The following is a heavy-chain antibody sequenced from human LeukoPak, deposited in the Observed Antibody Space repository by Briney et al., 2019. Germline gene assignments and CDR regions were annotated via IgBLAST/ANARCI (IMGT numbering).Heavy chain of an antibody. CDR1: GFTFSSYG. CDR3: AKDQEYYDSSGVFDY. V-gene: IGHV3-30*18. J-gene: IGHJ4*02. CDR2: ISYDGSNK. Sequence: PGSSMRLSCAASGFTFSSYGMHWVRQAPGKGLERVEVISYDGSNKYYAESVKGRFTISRDNSKNTLYLQMNSLRAEDTAVYYCAKDQEYYDSSGVFDYWGQGTLVTVSS. D-gene: IGHD3-22*01.